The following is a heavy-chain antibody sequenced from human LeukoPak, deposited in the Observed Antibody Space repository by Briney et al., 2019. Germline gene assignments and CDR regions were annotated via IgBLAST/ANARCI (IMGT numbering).Heavy chain of an antibody. V-gene: IGHV3-74*01. J-gene: IGHJ3*02. CDR1: GFSFSSYW. CDR3: AKSGGYSHTYWAFDI. D-gene: IGHD5-18*01. CDR2: INTDGSST. Sequence: PGGTLRLSCAASGFSFSSYWMHWVRQAPGKGLVWVSRINTDGSSTSYADSVKGRFTISRDNAKNSVFLQMNSLRAEDMALYYCAKSGGYSHTYWAFDIWGQGTLVTVSS.